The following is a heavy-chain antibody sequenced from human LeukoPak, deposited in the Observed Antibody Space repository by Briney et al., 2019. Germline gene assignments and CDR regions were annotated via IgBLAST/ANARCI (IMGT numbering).Heavy chain of an antibody. CDR1: GGSISSYY. CDR2: IYYSGSTGRSI. V-gene: IGHV4-59*01. D-gene: IGHD6-13*01. J-gene: IGHJ4*02. CDR3: ARSTIAAAGNVEY. Sequence: SETLSLTCTVSGGSISSYYWSWIRQAPGKGLEWIGYIYYSGSTGRSINYNPSLKCRVTISVDTSKNQFSLKLSSVTAADTAMYYCARSTIAAAGNVEYWGQGTLVTVSS.